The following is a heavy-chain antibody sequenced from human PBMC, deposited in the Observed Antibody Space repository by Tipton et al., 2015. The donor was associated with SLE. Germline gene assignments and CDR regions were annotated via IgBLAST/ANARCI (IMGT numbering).Heavy chain of an antibody. Sequence: RSLRLSCAASGFSFEDNAMHWVRQAPGKGLEWVSGISWNIDNVEYAASVKGRFIISRDNAKNSLCLQMNSLRVEDTALYYCTKAKDGFNPPDYYYMDVWGKGTTVTVSS. D-gene: IGHD5-24*01. J-gene: IGHJ6*03. CDR2: ISWNIDNV. V-gene: IGHV3-9*01. CDR3: TKAKDGFNPPDYYYMDV. CDR1: GFSFEDNA.